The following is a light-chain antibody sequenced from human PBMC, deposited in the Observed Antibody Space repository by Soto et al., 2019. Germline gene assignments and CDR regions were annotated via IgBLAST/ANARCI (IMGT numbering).Light chain of an antibody. CDR1: QSVSSY. CDR3: QQRSNWPLLFT. CDR2: DAS. Sequence: EIVLTQSPATLSLSPGERATLSCRASQSVSSYFAWYQQKPGQAPRLLIYDASNRATGIPARFSGSGSGTDFTLTISSLEPEDFAVYYCQQRSNWPLLFTFGPGTKVDI. J-gene: IGKJ3*01. V-gene: IGKV3-11*01.